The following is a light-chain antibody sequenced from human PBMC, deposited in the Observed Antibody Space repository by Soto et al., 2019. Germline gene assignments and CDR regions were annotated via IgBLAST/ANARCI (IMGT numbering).Light chain of an antibody. V-gene: IGLV2-8*01. CDR2: EVN. CDR1: SSDVGGYNY. Sequence: QSALTQPPSASGSPGQSVTISCTGTSSDVGGYNYVSWYQQHPGKAPKLIIYEVNKRPSGVPDRFSGSKSGNTASLTVSGLQAEDEADYYCSSYAGRNDLWVFGGGAGSNNLWVFGGVTKLTVL. J-gene: IGLJ3*02. CDR3: SSYAGRNDLWVFGGGAGSNNLWV.